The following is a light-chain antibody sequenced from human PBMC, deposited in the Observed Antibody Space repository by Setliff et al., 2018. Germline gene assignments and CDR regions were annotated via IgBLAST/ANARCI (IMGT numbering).Light chain of an antibody. J-gene: IGLJ1*01. Sequence: QSALTQPPSASGSPGQSLTISCTGTSNDVGAYNYVSWYQQHPGKAPKLMIYEVTKRPSGVPDRFSGSKSGNTASLTVSGLQGEDEADYYCSSYASSTNPYVFGTGTKVTVL. CDR3: SSYASSTNPYV. CDR1: SNDVGAYNY. CDR2: EVT. V-gene: IGLV2-8*01.